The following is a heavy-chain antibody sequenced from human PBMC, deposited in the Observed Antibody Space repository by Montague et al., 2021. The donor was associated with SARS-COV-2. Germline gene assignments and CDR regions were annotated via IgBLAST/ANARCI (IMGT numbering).Heavy chain of an antibody. D-gene: IGHD3/OR15-3a*01. CDR3: ARDLDVSGGMDV. Sequence: SLSLSFSASGFTVSSNYMSWVRLAPGKGLERVSVIYSGGSTFYADSVKGRFTISRHNSKDTLYLQMNSLRAEGTAVYYCARDLDVSGGMDVWGQGTTVTVS. CDR1: GFTVSSNY. V-gene: IGHV3-53*04. CDR2: IYSGGST. J-gene: IGHJ6*02.